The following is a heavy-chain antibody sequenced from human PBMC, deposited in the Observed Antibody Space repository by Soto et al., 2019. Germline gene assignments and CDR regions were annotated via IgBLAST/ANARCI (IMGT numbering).Heavy chain of an antibody. J-gene: IGHJ4*02. CDR3: ARDGGYSSSWYYFDY. CDR1: GFTFSSYA. V-gene: IGHV3-30-3*01. D-gene: IGHD6-13*01. CDR2: ISYDGSNK. Sequence: QVQLVESGGGVVQPGRSLRLSCAASGFTFSSYAMHWVRQAPGKGLEWVAVISYDGSNKYYADSVKGRFTISRDNSKNTLYLQMNSLRAEDTAVYYCARDGGYSSSWYYFDYWGQGTLVTVSS.